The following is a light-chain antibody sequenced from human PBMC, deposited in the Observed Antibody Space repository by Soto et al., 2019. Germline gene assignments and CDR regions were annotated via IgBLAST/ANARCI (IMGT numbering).Light chain of an antibody. V-gene: IGKV1-12*01. CDR1: QSISTW. J-gene: IGKJ4*01. CDR2: GAS. Sequence: DIQMTQSPSSVSASVGDRVTITCRASQSISTWLVWYQQKPGKVPRLLIYGASKLQSGVAFRFRGSGSGTEFTITISGLQPEDFATYYCQQGHSFPLFGGGTRVEVK. CDR3: QQGHSFPL.